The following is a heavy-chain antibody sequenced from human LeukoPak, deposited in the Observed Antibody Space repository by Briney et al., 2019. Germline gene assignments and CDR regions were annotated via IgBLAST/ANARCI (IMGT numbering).Heavy chain of an antibody. Sequence: SETLFLTCTVSGGSISSGSYYWGWIRQPAGKGLEWIGRIYTSGSTNYNPSLKSRVTISVDTSKNQFSLKLSSVTAADTAVYYCARDRSSGWYPTGNWFDPWGQGTLVTVSS. D-gene: IGHD6-19*01. CDR2: IYTSGST. CDR3: ARDRSSGWYPTGNWFDP. J-gene: IGHJ5*02. V-gene: IGHV4-61*02. CDR1: GGSISSGSYY.